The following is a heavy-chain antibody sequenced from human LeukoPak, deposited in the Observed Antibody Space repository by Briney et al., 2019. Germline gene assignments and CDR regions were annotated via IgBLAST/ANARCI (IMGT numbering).Heavy chain of an antibody. CDR3: ARHADYYGSGSYDY. CDR1: GGTFSSYA. Sequence: SVKVSCKASGGTFSSYAISWVRQAPGQGLEWMGGIIPIFGTANYAQKFQGRVTITADKSTSTAYVELSSLRSEDTAVYYCARHADYYGSGSYDYWGQGTLVTVSS. CDR2: IIPIFGTA. J-gene: IGHJ4*02. D-gene: IGHD3-10*01. V-gene: IGHV1-69*06.